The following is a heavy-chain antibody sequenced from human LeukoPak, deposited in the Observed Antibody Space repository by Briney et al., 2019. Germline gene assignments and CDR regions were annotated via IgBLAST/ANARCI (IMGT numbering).Heavy chain of an antibody. D-gene: IGHD2-8*01. CDR2: IKENGDDK. CDR3: ADPGVGF. Sequence: PGGSLRLSCAASGFTFSSYAMSWVRQAPGKGLEWVANIKENGDDKSYVDSVKGRFTISRDNAKNSLYLQMNSLRADDTAVYYCADPGVGFWGQGTLVTVSS. CDR1: GFTFSSYA. J-gene: IGHJ4*02. V-gene: IGHV3-7*01.